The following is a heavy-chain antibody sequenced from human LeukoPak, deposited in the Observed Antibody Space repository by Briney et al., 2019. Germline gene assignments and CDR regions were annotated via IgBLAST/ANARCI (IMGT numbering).Heavy chain of an antibody. J-gene: IGHJ5*02. Sequence: PGGSLTLSCAACGCTFSESAVHWLRQACGKGLEWVGHIRSKANSYATEYAASVKGRFTISRDDSKNTAYLQMNSLKTEDTAVYYCITGIAAAAPWGQGTLVTVSS. CDR3: ITGIAAAAP. CDR1: GCTFSESA. CDR2: IRSKANSYAT. V-gene: IGHV3-73*01. D-gene: IGHD6-13*01.